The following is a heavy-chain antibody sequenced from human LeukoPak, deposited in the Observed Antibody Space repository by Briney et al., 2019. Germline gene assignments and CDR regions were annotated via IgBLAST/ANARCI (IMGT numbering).Heavy chain of an antibody. D-gene: IGHD1-1*01. CDR2: IYHSGST. CDR1: GYSISSAYC. Sequence: PSETLSLTCAVSGYSISSAYCWGWIRQPPGKGLEWIRSIYHSGSTYYNPSLKSRVTISLDTSKNQFSLKLTSVTAADTALYYCARHWIKDWYLDLWGRGTLVTVSS. J-gene: IGHJ2*01. CDR3: ARHWIKDWYLDL. V-gene: IGHV4-38-2*01.